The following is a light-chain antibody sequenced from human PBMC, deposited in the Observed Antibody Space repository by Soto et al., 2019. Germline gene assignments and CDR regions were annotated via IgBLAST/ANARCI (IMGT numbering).Light chain of an antibody. J-gene: IGLJ1*01. V-gene: IGLV1-40*01. CDR1: SSNIGADYD. CDR3: QSYDSSLSGYV. CDR2: RNS. Sequence: QHVLTQPPSVSGAPGQRVTISCTGSSSNIGADYDVHWYQQLPGTAPKLLIYRNSNRPSGVPDRFSGSKSGTSASLAITGLQAEDEADYYCQSYDSSLSGYVFGTGTKVTVL.